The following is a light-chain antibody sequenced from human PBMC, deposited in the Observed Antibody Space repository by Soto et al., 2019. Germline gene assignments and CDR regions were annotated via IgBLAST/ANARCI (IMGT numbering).Light chain of an antibody. CDR2: KAS. Sequence: DIQMTQSPSTLSAFVGDRVTITCRASQSISNWLAWYQQKPGKAPILLIYKASSLESGVTSSFSVSGSGTESTLTVTSPQPDDFANYYGQDYNSYSTLTFGRGTKVEIK. V-gene: IGKV1-5*03. CDR1: QSISNW. J-gene: IGKJ4*01. CDR3: QDYNSYSTLT.